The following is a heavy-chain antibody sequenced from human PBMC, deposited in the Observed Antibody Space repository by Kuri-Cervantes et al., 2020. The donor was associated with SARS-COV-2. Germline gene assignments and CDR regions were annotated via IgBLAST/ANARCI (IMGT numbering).Heavy chain of an antibody. Sequence: GGSLRLSCVGSGFTVSRNHMSWVRQAPGKGLEWVSVIYSGGDTYYADSVKGRFTISGDNSRNTLFLQMNSLRAEDTATYFCAWSGSSDAFDFWGPGTMVTVSS. CDR3: AWSGSSDAFDF. CDR2: IYSGGDT. V-gene: IGHV3-53*01. J-gene: IGHJ3*01. D-gene: IGHD3-3*01. CDR1: GFTVSRNH.